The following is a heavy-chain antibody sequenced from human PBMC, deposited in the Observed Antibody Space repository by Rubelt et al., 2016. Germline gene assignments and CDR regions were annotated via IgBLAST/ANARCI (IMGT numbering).Heavy chain of an antibody. CDR3: ARRRRYSGSSYWYFDL. D-gene: IGHD1-26*01. CDR2: INHSGST. Sequence: QVQLQQWGAGLLKPSETLSLTCAVYGGSFSGYYWSWIRQPPGKGLEWIGEINHSGSTNYNPSLKSRVTRSVDTCKNQFSLELSSVTAADTAVYYCARRRRYSGSSYWYFDLWGRGTLVTVSS. J-gene: IGHJ2*01. CDR1: GGSFSGYY. V-gene: IGHV4-34*01.